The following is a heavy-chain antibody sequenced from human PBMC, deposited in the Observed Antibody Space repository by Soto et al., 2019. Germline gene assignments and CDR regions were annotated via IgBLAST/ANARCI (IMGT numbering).Heavy chain of an antibody. CDR3: VRVFDTYYFDL. J-gene: IGHJ4*02. D-gene: IGHD3-9*01. CDR1: GFTFSTYG. V-gene: IGHV3-33*01. CDR2: VWSDGSKK. Sequence: QVQVVESGGGVVQPGRSLRLSCAASGFTFSTYGMHWVRQAPGKGPEWVALVWSDGSKKYYADSVKGRFTISRDNSKDTLHLQMNSLRAEDTAVYYCVRVFDTYYFDLWGQGTLVTVST.